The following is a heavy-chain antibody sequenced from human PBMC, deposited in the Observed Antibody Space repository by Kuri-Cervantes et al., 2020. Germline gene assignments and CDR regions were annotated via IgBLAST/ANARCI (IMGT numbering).Heavy chain of an antibody. CDR3: ARHTVQYPYYYYGMDV. V-gene: IGHV4-31*03. CDR1: GGSISSGGYY. Sequence: LRLSCTVSGGSISSGGYYWSWIRQHPGKGLEWIGYIYYSGSTYYNPSLKSRVTISVDTSRNQFSLKLSSVTAADTAVYYCARHTVQYPYYYYGMDVWGQGTTVTVSS. CDR2: IYYSGST. J-gene: IGHJ6*02. D-gene: IGHD4-11*01.